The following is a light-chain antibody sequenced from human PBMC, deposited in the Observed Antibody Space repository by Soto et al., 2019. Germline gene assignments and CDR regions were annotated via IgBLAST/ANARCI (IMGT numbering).Light chain of an antibody. CDR3: QSADSTGTWV. J-gene: IGLJ3*02. CDR2: NDN. V-gene: IGLV3-25*03. CDR1: ALPKQY. Sequence: SYELAQPPSLSVSPGQTARITCSGDALPKQYAYWYQQKPGQAPVLVIYNDNERPSGIPERFSGSRSGTTVTLTISGVQADDEADYYCQSADSTGTWVFGGRTKLTVL.